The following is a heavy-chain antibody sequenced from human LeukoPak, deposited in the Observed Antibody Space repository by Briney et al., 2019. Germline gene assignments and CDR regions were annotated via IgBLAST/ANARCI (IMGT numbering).Heavy chain of an antibody. CDR3: ARDLAAAGKGWFDP. D-gene: IGHD6-13*01. Sequence: GASVKVSCKASGYTFTGYYMHWVRQAPGQGLEWMGWINPNSGGTNYAQKFQGRVTMTRDTSISTAYMELSRLRSDDTAVYYCARDLAAAGKGWFDPWGQGTLVTVSS. V-gene: IGHV1-2*02. CDR1: GYTFTGYY. CDR2: INPNSGGT. J-gene: IGHJ5*02.